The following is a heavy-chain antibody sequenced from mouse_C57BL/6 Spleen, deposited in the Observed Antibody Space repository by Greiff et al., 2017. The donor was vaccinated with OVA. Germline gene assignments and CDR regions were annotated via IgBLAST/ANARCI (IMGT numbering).Heavy chain of an antibody. J-gene: IGHJ3*01. CDR2: ISSGSSTI. D-gene: IGHD1-1*01. CDR3: ARPYYYGSSPLAY. CDR1: GFTFSDYG. Sequence: EVMLVESGGGLVKPGGSLKLSCAASGFTFSDYGMHWVRQAPEKGLEWVAYISSGSSTIYYADTVKGRFTISRNNDKNTLFLQMASLRAEDTAMYYGARPYYYGSSPLAYWGQGTLVTVSA. V-gene: IGHV5-17*01.